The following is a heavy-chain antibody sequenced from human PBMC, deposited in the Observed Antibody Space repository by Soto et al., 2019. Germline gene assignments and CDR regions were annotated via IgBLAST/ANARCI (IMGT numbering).Heavy chain of an antibody. V-gene: IGHV3-23*01. CDR2: ISASGDYT. CDR3: ASLMVTATSVAGDWPDP. Sequence: GGSLRLSCAASGFSFSNYAMSLVRQAPGKGLEWVSIISASGDYTYYADSVKGRFTISRDNSKNTMYMQMNNLRADDTAVYYCASLMVTATSVAGDWPDPWGKGTLVTVSS. CDR1: GFSFSNYA. J-gene: IGHJ5*02. D-gene: IGHD2-21*02.